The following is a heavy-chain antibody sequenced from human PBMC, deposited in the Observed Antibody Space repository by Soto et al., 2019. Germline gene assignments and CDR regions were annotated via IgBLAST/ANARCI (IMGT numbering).Heavy chain of an antibody. CDR2: ISGSGGST. CDR3: AKEHRNLRFLEWSEFDY. J-gene: IGHJ4*02. D-gene: IGHD3-3*01. V-gene: IGHV3-23*01. CDR1: GFTFSSYA. Sequence: GGSLRLSCAASGFTFSSYAMSWVRQAPGKGLEWVSAISGSGGSTYYADSVKGRFTISRDNSKNTLYLQMNSLRAEDTAVYYCAKEHRNLRFLEWSEFDYWGQGTLVTVSS.